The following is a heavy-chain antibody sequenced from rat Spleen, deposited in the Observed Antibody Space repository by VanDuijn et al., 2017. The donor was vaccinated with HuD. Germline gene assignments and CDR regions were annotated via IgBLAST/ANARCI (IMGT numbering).Heavy chain of an antibody. J-gene: IGHJ3*01. D-gene: IGHD4-3*01. CDR1: GFTFSDYY. CDR2: FSYDGFTT. Sequence: EVQLVESGGGLVQPGRSLKLSCAASGFTFSDYYMAWVRQAPTKGLEWVATFSYDGFTTYYRDSVRGRFTISSDDAKTTLYLQMDSLRSEDTATYYCTRHDYSGVITNWFAYWGQGTLVTVSS. CDR3: TRHDYSGVITNWFAY. V-gene: IGHV5-29*01.